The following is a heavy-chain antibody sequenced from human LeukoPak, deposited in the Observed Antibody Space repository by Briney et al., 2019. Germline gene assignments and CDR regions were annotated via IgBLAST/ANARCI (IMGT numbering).Heavy chain of an antibody. Sequence: ASVKVSCKASGYTFTGYYMHWVRQAPGQGLEWMGWINPNSGGTNYAQKFQGRVTMTRDTSISTAYMELSRLRSDDTAVYYCARGGVNWNDITADNWFDPWGQGTLVTVSS. J-gene: IGHJ5*02. CDR2: INPNSGGT. V-gene: IGHV1-2*02. D-gene: IGHD1-20*01. CDR3: ARGGVNWNDITADNWFDP. CDR1: GYTFTGYY.